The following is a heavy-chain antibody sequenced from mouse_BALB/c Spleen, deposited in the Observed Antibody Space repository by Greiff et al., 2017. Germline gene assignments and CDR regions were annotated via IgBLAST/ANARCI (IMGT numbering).Heavy chain of an antibody. CDR1: GYSITSGYY. J-gene: IGHJ1*01. CDR3: ARADYYPVGYFDV. CDR2: ISYDGSN. V-gene: IGHV3-6*02. D-gene: IGHD1-1*01. Sequence: ESGPGLVKPSQSLSLTCSVTGYSITSGYYWNWIRQFPGNKLEWMGYISYDGSNNYNPSLKNRISITRDTSKNQFFLKLNSVTTEDTATYYCARADYYPVGYFDVWGAGTTVTVSS.